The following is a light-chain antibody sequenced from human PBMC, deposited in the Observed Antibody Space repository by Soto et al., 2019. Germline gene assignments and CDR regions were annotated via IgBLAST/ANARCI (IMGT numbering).Light chain of an antibody. CDR3: TSYTSSTNLV. J-gene: IGLJ2*01. Sequence: QSALTQPASVSGSPGQSIAISCTGSSSDVGIYNYVSWYQHHPGRAPKLMIYEVSNRPSGVSSRFSGSRSGNTASLTISGLQTEDEAHYYCTSYTSSTNLVFGGGTKVTVL. V-gene: IGLV2-14*01. CDR2: EVS. CDR1: SSDVGIYNY.